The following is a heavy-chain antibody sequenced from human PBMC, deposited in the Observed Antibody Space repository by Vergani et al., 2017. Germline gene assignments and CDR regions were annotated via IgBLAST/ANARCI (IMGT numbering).Heavy chain of an antibody. CDR3: ARHDQGGSGGDYGDYWVDY. CDR1: GYSISSGYY. D-gene: IGHD4-17*01. Sequence: QVQLQESGPGLVKPSETLSLTCAVSGYSISSGYYWGWIRQPPGKGLAWIGSIFHSGSTFYNPSLKSRVTISVDTSKNQFSLKLSSVTAADTAVYYCARHDQGGSGGDYGDYWVDYWGQGTLVTVSS. V-gene: IGHV4-38-2*01. J-gene: IGHJ4*02. CDR2: IFHSGST.